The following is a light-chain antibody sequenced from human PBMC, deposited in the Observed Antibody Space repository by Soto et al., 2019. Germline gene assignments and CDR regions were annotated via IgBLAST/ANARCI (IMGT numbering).Light chain of an antibody. CDR3: QQYGSSPT. Sequence: EIVLTPSPGTLYLSPGERATLSCRASQSVRSSYLAWYQQKHGQAPRLLIYGASNRATGIPDRFSGSGSGTDFTLAISRLEPEDFAVYYCQQYGSSPTFGQGTKVEMK. J-gene: IGKJ1*01. CDR2: GAS. V-gene: IGKV3-20*01. CDR1: QSVRSSY.